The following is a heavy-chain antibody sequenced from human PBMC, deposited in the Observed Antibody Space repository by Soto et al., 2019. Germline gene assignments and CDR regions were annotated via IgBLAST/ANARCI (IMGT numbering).Heavy chain of an antibody. CDR1: GFTFSSYA. Sequence: GSLRLSCAASGFTFSSYAMSWVRQAPGKGLEWVSAISGSGGSTYYADSVKGRFTISRDNSKNTLYLQMNSLRAEDTAVYYCAKRPFKILYWYGMDVWGQGTTVTVSS. CDR3: AKRPFKILYWYGMDV. V-gene: IGHV3-23*01. J-gene: IGHJ6*01. CDR2: ISGSGGST. D-gene: IGHD2-8*02.